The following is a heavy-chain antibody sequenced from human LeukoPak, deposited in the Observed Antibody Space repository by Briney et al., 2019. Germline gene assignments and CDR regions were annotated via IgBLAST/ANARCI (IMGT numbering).Heavy chain of an antibody. D-gene: IGHD5-12*01. CDR1: GYTFTSYY. CDR2: INPSGGST. J-gene: IGHJ4*02. V-gene: IGHV1-46*01. CDR3: ARVRNSGFRYVDS. Sequence: ASAKVSCKASGYTFTSYYMHWVRQAPGQGLEWMGIINPSGGSTSYAQKFQGRVTMTRDTSTSTVYMELSSLRSEDTAVYYCARVRNSGFRYVDSWGQGTLVTVSS.